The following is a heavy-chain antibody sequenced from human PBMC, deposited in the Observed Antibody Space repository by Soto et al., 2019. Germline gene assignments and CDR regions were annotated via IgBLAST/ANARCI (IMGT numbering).Heavy chain of an antibody. CDR3: ARDYGSGDLFDP. CDR1: GYTFTSYG. D-gene: IGHD2-21*01. J-gene: IGHJ5*02. V-gene: IGHV1-18*01. CDR2: ISAYNGNT. Sequence: QVQLVQSGAEVKKPGASVKVSCKASGYTFTSYGISWVRQAPGQGLEWMGWISAYNGNTNDAQKLQGRVTMTTDTSTRTAYLELRRLRSDDAAVYYCARDYGSGDLFDPWGQGTLVTVSS.